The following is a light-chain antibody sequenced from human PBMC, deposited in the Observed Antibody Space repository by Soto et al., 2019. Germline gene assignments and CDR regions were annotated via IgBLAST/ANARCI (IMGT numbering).Light chain of an antibody. CDR2: KNN. CDR1: SSNIGSNT. Sequence: QSVLTQPPSASGTPGQRVTISCSGSSSNIGSNTVNWYQQLPGTAPKLLIYKNNQRPSGVPDRFSGSKSDTSASLAVSGLQSEDEADDYCAAWDASLNGRVFGGGTKLTVL. V-gene: IGLV1-44*01. J-gene: IGLJ3*02. CDR3: AAWDASLNGRV.